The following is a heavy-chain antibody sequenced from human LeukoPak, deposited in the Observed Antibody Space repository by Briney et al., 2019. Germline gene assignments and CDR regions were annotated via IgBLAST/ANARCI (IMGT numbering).Heavy chain of an antibody. CDR1: GGPFSAYY. Sequence: SETLSLTCAVYGGPFSAYYWSWIRQPPGKGLEWIGEINHSGSTNYNPSLKSRVTISVDTSKKQFSLKLSSVTAADTAVYYCARHEPDYDYIWGSYSMGNYFDYWGQGTLVTVSS. V-gene: IGHV4-34*01. CDR2: INHSGST. CDR3: ARHEPDYDYIWGSYSMGNYFDY. D-gene: IGHD3-16*01. J-gene: IGHJ4*02.